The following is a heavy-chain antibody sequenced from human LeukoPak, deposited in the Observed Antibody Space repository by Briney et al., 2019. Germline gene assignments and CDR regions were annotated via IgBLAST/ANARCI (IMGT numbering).Heavy chain of an antibody. J-gene: IGHJ4*02. Sequence: GGSLRLSCAASGFTFSNAWMNWVRQAPGKGLEWVGRIKSKTDGGTTGYAAPVKGRFTISRDDSKNTLYLQMNSLKTEDTAVYYCTTDSVIYGDYEYFDYWGQGTLVTVSS. V-gene: IGHV3-15*07. CDR3: TTDSVIYGDYEYFDY. CDR1: GFTFSNAW. CDR2: IKSKTDGGTT. D-gene: IGHD4-17*01.